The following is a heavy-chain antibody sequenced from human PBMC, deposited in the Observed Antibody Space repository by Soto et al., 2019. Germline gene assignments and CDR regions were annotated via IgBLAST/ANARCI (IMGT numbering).Heavy chain of an antibody. CDR3: ARDMGYGGNSRGYYYGMDV. J-gene: IGHJ6*02. V-gene: IGHV1-2*04. CDR2: INPNSGGT. D-gene: IGHD4-17*01. CDR1: GYTFTGYY. Sequence: ASVKVSCKASGYTFTGYYMHWVRQAPGQGLEWMGWINPNSGGTNYAQKFQGWVTMTRDTSISTAYMELSRLRSDDTAVYYCARDMGYGGNSRGYYYGMDVWGQGTTVTVSS.